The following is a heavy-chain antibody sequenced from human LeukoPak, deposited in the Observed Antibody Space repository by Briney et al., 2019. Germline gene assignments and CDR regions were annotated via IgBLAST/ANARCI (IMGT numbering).Heavy chain of an antibody. D-gene: IGHD1-26*01. CDR3: ARALSGTYGLFQH. V-gene: IGHV4-59*01. CDR2: IYYSGST. Sequence: SETLSLTCTVSGGSISNYYWSWIRQPPGKGLEWIGYIYYSGSTYYNPSLRSRVTISVDASKNQFSLNLNSVPAADTAVYYCARALSGTYGLFQHWGQGTLVTVSS. J-gene: IGHJ1*01. CDR1: GGSISNYY.